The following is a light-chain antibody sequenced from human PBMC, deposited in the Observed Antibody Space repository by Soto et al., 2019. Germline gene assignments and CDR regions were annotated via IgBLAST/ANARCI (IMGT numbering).Light chain of an antibody. CDR2: GAS. V-gene: IGKV3-15*01. CDR1: QSVSSN. Sequence: EIVMTQSPATLSVSPGERATLSCRASQSVSSNLAWYQQKPGQAPRLLIYGASTRATGIPIRFSGSGSGTDFTLTISRLEPEDFAMYYCQQYGNSPRTFGQGTKVEIK. J-gene: IGKJ1*01. CDR3: QQYGNSPRT.